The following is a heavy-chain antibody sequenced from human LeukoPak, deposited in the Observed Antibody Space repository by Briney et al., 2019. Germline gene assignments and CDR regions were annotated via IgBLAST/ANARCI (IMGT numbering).Heavy chain of an antibody. CDR1: GDSVSSTYYY. CDR3: ARQGTYYYDSTKFTFDY. Sequence: PSETLSLTCTVSGDSVSSTYYYWGWIRQPPGKGLEWIGSINFSGNTYYNSSLKSRVTISIDTSKNQFSLNLSSVTAADTAVYYCARQGTYYYDSTKFTFDYWGQGTLVSVSS. CDR2: INFSGNT. V-gene: IGHV4-39*01. D-gene: IGHD3-22*01. J-gene: IGHJ4*02.